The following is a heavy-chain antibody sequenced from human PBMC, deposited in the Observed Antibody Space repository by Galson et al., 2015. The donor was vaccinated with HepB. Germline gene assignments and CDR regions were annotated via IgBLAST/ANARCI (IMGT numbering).Heavy chain of an antibody. D-gene: IGHD5-12*01. V-gene: IGHV3-23*01. J-gene: IGHJ4*02. CDR1: GFTFNTYA. CDR2: ISGSGDST. CDR3: AKHLVAVGH. Sequence: SLRLSCAASGFTFNTYAMTWVRQVPGRGLEWVSDISGSGDSTYYADSVKGRFTVSRDNSKNTLYLQMVSLRAEDTGIYYCAKHLVAVGHWGQGTLVTVSS.